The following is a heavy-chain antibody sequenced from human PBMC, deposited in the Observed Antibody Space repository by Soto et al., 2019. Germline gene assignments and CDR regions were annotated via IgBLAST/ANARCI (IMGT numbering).Heavy chain of an antibody. CDR1: VGSISGYY. Sequence: PSETVCLTCTVSVGSISGYYWSWIRQPPGKGRECIGNTYYSGSTKYNPSLKSRVTISVDRSRNHFSLNLRSVTTADTALYYCARDTSYDFWSGYVGFDPWGQGTLVTVSS. CDR2: TYYSGST. J-gene: IGHJ5*02. V-gene: IGHV4-59*01. D-gene: IGHD3-3*01. CDR3: ARDTSYDFWSGYVGFDP.